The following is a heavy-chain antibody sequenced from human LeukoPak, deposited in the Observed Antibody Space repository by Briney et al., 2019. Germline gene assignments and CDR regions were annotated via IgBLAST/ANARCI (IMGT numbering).Heavy chain of an antibody. D-gene: IGHD6-19*01. CDR2: IYTSGST. CDR1: GGSISSGSYY. V-gene: IGHV4-61*02. Sequence: SETLSLTCTVSGGSISSGSYYWSWIRQPAGKGLEWIGRIYTSGSTNYNPSLKSRVTISVDTSKNQFSLKLSSVTAADTAVYNCAIDTSGIIFDYWGQGILVTVSS. CDR3: AIDTSGIIFDY. J-gene: IGHJ4*02.